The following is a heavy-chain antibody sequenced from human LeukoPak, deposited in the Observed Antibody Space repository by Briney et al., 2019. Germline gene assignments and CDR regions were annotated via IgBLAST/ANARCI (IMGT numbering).Heavy chain of an antibody. D-gene: IGHD4-11*01. V-gene: IGHV3-33*01. J-gene: IGHJ4*02. CDR1: GFTFSSYG. CDR3: ARDRGMTTETFDY. Sequence: PGRSLRLSCAASGFTFSSYGMHWVRQAPGKGLEWVADTWYDGTNRKYADSVQGRFTISRDNPKNTLYLQMNSLRPEDTAVYYCARDRGMTTETFDYWGQGTLVTVSS. CDR2: TWYDGTNR.